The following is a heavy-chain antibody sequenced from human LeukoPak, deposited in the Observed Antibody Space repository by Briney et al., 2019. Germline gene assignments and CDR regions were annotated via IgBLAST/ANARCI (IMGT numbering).Heavy chain of an antibody. V-gene: IGHV3-33*01. D-gene: IGHD5-18*01. CDR3: ARGPDTAMVSYDY. Sequence: GSLRLSCAASGLTFSSYGMHWVRQAPGKGLEWVAVIWYDGSNKYYADSVKGRFTISRDNPKNTLYLQMNSLRAEDTAVYYCARGPDTAMVSYDYWGQGTLVTVSS. J-gene: IGHJ4*02. CDR1: GLTFSSYG. CDR2: IWYDGSNK.